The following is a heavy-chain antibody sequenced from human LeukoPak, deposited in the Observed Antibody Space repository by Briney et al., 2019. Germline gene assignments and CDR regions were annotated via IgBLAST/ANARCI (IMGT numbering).Heavy chain of an antibody. CDR3: AREAYSSSWGYGMDV. V-gene: IGHV4-34*01. J-gene: IGHJ6*04. D-gene: IGHD6-13*01. CDR2: INHSGST. CDR1: GGSFSGYY. Sequence: SETLSLTCAVYGGSFSGYYWSWIRQPPGKGRDWIGEINHSGSTNYNPSLKSRVTISVDTSKNQFSLKLSSVTAADTAVYYCAREAYSSSWGYGMDVWGKGTTVTVSS.